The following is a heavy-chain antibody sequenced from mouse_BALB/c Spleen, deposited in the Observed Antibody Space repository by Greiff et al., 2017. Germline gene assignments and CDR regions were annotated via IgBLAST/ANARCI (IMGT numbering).Heavy chain of an antibody. Sequence: QVQLQQSGAELVRPGSSVKISCKASGYAFSSYWMNWVKQRPGQGLEWIGQIYPGDGDTNYNGKFKGKATLTADKSSSTAYMQLSSLTSADSAVYFCARYDGFPFDYWGQGTTLTVSS. V-gene: IGHV1-80*01. J-gene: IGHJ2*01. D-gene: IGHD2-3*01. CDR3: ARYDGFPFDY. CDR1: GYAFSSYW. CDR2: IYPGDGDT.